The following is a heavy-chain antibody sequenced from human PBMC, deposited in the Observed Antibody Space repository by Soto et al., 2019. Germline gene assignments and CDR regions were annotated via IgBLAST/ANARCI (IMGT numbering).Heavy chain of an antibody. Sequence: ASVKVSCKASGGTFSNYAINWVRQAPGQGLEWMGGIIPIFGTANYAQRFQGRVTITADESSTTAYMELSSLRFEDTAIYFCARVRDYGSGSYYDYWGQGTLVTVSS. J-gene: IGHJ4*02. CDR2: IIPIFGTA. CDR1: GGTFSNYA. CDR3: ARVRDYGSGSYYDY. D-gene: IGHD3-10*01. V-gene: IGHV1-69*13.